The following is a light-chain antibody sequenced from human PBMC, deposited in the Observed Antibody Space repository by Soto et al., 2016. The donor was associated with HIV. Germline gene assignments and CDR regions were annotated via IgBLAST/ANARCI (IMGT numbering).Light chain of an antibody. CDR1: QGISNN. J-gene: IGKJ1*01. CDR2: AAS. CDR3: QQYYTYPPT. Sequence: AIRMTQSPSSLPASTGDRVTITCRASQGISNNLAWYQQKPGKAPNLLIYAASTLQSGVPSRFSGSGSGTDFTLTVSCLQSEDFATYYCQQYYTYPPTFGQGTKVEIK. V-gene: IGKV1-8*01.